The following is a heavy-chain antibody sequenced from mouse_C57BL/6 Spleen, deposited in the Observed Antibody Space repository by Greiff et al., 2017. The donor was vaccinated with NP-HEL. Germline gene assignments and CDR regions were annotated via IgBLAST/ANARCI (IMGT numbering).Heavy chain of an antibody. CDR2: IHPSDSDT. D-gene: IGHD1-1*01. Sequence: QVQLKQPGAELVKPGASVKVSCKASGYTFTSYWMHWVKQRPGQGLEWIGRIHPSDSDTNHNQKFKGKATLTVDKSSSTAYMQLSSLTSEDSAVYYCAIDYGSSYDAMDYWGQGTSVTVSS. CDR3: AIDYGSSYDAMDY. CDR1: GYTFTSYW. V-gene: IGHV1-74*01. J-gene: IGHJ4*01.